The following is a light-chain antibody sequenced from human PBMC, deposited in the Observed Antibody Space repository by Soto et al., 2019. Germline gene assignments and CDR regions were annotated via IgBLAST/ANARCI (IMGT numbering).Light chain of an antibody. J-gene: IGKJ1*01. CDR1: QSIRSW. CDR2: DAS. V-gene: IGKV1-5*01. Sequence: DIQMTQSPSTLSASVGDRVTITCRASQSIRSWLAWYQQKPGKAPQLLIYDASNLESGVPSRFSGSGSGTAFTLTISSMQPDDFATYYYQQYDSFSKTFGRGTKVEVK. CDR3: QQYDSFSKT.